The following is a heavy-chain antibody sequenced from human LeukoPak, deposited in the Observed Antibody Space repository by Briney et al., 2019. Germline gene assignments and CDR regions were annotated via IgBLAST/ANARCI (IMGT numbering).Heavy chain of an antibody. CDR3: AREGIEGGYSGYENYSYYYMDV. CDR1: GGSISSYY. CDR2: VYASGSS. D-gene: IGHD5-12*01. V-gene: IGHV4-4*07. J-gene: IGHJ6*03. Sequence: SETLSLTCTVSGGSISSYYWTWIRQPAGKGLEWVGRVYASGSSNYYPSLESRLIMLLDTSKNQFSLKLSSVTAADTAVYYCAREGIEGGYSGYENYSYYYMDVWGKGTTVTVSS.